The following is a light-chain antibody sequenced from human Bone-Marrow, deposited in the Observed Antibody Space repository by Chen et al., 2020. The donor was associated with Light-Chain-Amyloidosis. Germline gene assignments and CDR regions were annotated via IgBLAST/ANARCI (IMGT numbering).Light chain of an antibody. CDR3: QSYQGSSQGV. J-gene: IGLJ3*02. V-gene: IGLV6-57*01. Sequence: NFMLTQPHSVSESPGKTVIISCTRSSGSIATNYVQWYQQRPGSSPTTVIYEDDQRPSGVPDRCSGSSDRSSNSASLTISGLKPEDEADYYCQSYQGSSQGVFGGGTKLTVL. CDR2: EDD. CDR1: SGSIATNY.